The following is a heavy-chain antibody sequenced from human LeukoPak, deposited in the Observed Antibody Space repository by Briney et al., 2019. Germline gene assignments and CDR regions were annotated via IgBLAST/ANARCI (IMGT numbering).Heavy chain of an antibody. Sequence: SETLSLTCTVSGGSISSYYWSWIRQPPGKGLEWIGYIYYSGSTNYNPSLKSRVTISVDTSKNQFSLKLSSVTAADTAVYYCARGDSSGYPYFDYWGQGTLVTVSS. CDR3: ARGDSSGYPYFDY. D-gene: IGHD3-22*01. CDR1: GGSISSYY. CDR2: IYYSGST. V-gene: IGHV4-59*01. J-gene: IGHJ4*02.